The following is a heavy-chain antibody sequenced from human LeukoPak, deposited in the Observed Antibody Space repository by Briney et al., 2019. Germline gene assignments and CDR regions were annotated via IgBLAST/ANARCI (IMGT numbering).Heavy chain of an antibody. D-gene: IGHD3-3*01. V-gene: IGHV4-61*01. CDR2: IYYSGST. CDR3: ARDNYDFWSGYLGGADYYYGMDV. J-gene: IGHJ6*02. Sequence: SETLSLTCTVSGGSVSSGSYYWSWIRQPPGKGLEWIGYIYYSGSTNYNPSLKSRVTISVDTSKNQFSLKLSSVTAADTAVYYCARDNYDFWSGYLGGADYYYGMDVWGQGTTVTVSS. CDR1: GGSVSSGSYY.